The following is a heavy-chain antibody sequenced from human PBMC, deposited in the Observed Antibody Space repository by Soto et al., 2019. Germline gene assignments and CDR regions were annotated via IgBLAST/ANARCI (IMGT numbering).Heavy chain of an antibody. V-gene: IGHV4-31*03. Sequence: QVQLQESGPGLVKPSQTLSLTCTLSGGSISSGDYYWSWIRHPPGKGLEWIGNIYYSGRTNYNPSLKNRLNLSLATSNNHFYLKLTSVTAADTAVYYCARMGLNLGELSRNWFDPWGQGTLVTVSS. D-gene: IGHD3-16*02. CDR3: ARMGLNLGELSRNWFDP. J-gene: IGHJ5*02. CDR1: GGSISSGDYY. CDR2: IYYSGRT.